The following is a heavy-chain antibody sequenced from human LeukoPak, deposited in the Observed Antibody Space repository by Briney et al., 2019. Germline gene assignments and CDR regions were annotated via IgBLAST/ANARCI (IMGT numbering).Heavy chain of an antibody. J-gene: IGHJ3*02. CDR1: GGSISSYY. CDR2: IYTSGST. Sequence: PSETLSLTCTVSGGSISSYYWSWIRQPAGKGLEWIGRIYTSGSTNYHPSLKSRVTMSVDTSKNQFSLKLSSVTAADTAVYYCARDKGSGWYSDAFDIWGQGTMVTVSS. D-gene: IGHD6-19*01. CDR3: ARDKGSGWYSDAFDI. V-gene: IGHV4-4*07.